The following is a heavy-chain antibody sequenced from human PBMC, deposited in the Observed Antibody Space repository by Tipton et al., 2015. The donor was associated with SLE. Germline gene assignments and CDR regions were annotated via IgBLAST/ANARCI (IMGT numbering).Heavy chain of an antibody. V-gene: IGHV3-23*01. J-gene: IGHJ4*02. CDR2: IHSSGDSR. CDR3: ARSPVDYWNGYSA. CDR1: GFTFSSYV. D-gene: IGHD3-3*01. Sequence: SLRLSCAASGFTFSSYVMTWFRQAPGKGLEWVSTIHSSGDSRYYADSVKARFTVSRDNSKNMLYLQMDSLRAEDTAVYYCARSPVDYWNGYSAWGPGTLVTVSS.